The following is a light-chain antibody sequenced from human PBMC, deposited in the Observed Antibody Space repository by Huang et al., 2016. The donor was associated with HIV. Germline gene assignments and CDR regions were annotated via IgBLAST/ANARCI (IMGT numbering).Light chain of an antibody. V-gene: IGKV3-20*01. CDR2: GAS. CDR3: QQYSDSPFT. CDR1: QSVTNSY. Sequence: IVLTQTPGTLSLSPGERATLSCRARQSVTNSYLARYQHRPGQAPRLLIYGASSRATGVPDRFSGSGSGTDFTLTITRLEPEDFGVYYCQQYSDSPFTFGGGTKVEIK. J-gene: IGKJ4*01.